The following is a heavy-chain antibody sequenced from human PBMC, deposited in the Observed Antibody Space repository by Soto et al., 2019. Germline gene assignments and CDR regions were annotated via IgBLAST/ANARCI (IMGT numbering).Heavy chain of an antibody. CDR2: ISGSGGST. V-gene: IGHV3-23*01. CDR1: GFNISSYA. Sequence: GGPLRLSCPAAGFNISSYAMSWVSQTPGKGLEWVSAISGSGGSTYYADSVKGRFTISRDNSKNTLYLQMNSLRAEDTAVYYCAKGGGIAVAGTGYFQHWGQGTLVTVSS. CDR3: AKGGGIAVAGTGYFQH. J-gene: IGHJ1*01. D-gene: IGHD6-19*01.